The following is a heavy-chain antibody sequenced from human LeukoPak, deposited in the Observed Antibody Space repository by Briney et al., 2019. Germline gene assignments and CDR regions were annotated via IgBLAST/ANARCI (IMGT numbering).Heavy chain of an antibody. CDR3: ARETAAPQLDY. Sequence: SETLSLTCTVSGGSISSGSYYWGWIRQPPGKGLEWIGSIYYSGSTYYNPSLKSRVTISVDTSKNQFSLKLSSVTAADTAVYYCARETAAPQLDYWGQGTLVTVSS. V-gene: IGHV4-39*07. D-gene: IGHD2-2*01. CDR1: GGSISSGSYY. CDR2: IYYSGST. J-gene: IGHJ4*02.